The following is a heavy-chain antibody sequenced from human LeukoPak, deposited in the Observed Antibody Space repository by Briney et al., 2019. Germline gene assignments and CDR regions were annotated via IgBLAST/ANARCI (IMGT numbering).Heavy chain of an antibody. J-gene: IGHJ4*02. Sequence: SETLSLTCAVSGGIISSSSYYWGWIRQPPGKGLEWIGSLYYGGSTYYNPSLKSRVAISVDTSKNHLPLKLSSVTAADTAVYYCARLDYDSSGYYFFEYWGRGTLVTVSS. CDR1: GGIISSSSYY. V-gene: IGHV4-39*02. D-gene: IGHD3-22*01. CDR3: ARLDYDSSGYYFFEY. CDR2: LYYGGST.